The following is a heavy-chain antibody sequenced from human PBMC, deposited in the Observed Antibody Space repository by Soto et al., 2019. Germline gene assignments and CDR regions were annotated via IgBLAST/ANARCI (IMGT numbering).Heavy chain of an antibody. CDR2: IHYTGSA. Sequence: SETLSLTCAVSGASISSGGSYWSWIRQHPGKGLEWIGFIHYTGSADYNPSLESRVTLSVDTSQSRFSVKLSSVTAADTALYYCARGVTAAGLFDSWGQGTLVTVSS. CDR1: GASISSGGSY. J-gene: IGHJ4*02. D-gene: IGHD6-13*01. CDR3: ARGVTAAGLFDS. V-gene: IGHV4-31*11.